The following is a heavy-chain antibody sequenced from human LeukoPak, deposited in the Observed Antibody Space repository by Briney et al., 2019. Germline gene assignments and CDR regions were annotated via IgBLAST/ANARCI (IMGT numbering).Heavy chain of an antibody. CDR1: GGTFSSYA. Sequence: SVKVSCKASGGTFSSYAISWVRQAPGQGLEWMGGIIPIFGTANYAQKFQGRVTITADESTSTAYMELSSLRSEDTAVYYCAREFTGYSYGPGPLYYFDYWGQGTLVTVSS. D-gene: IGHD5-18*01. CDR2: IIPIFGTA. J-gene: IGHJ4*02. CDR3: AREFTGYSYGPGPLYYFDY. V-gene: IGHV1-69*13.